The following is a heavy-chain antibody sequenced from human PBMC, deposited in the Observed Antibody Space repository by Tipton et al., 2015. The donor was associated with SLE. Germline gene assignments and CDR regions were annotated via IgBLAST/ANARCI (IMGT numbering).Heavy chain of an antibody. D-gene: IGHD3-10*01. CDR2: IYYSGST. CDR1: GGSMSSYY. Sequence: TLSLTCTVSGGSMSSYYGSWIRQPPGKGPEWIGYIYYSGSTNYNPSFKSRVTISVDTSKNQFSLKLSSVTAGDTAVYYCARVGLGPKGFDYWGQGTLVTVSS. V-gene: IGHV4-59*08. CDR3: ARVGLGPKGFDY. J-gene: IGHJ4*02.